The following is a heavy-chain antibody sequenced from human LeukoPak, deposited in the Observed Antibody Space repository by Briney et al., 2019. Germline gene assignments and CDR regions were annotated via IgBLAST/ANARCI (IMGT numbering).Heavy chain of an antibody. D-gene: IGHD3-3*01. Sequence: PGGSLRLSCAASGFTFSDYYMSWIRQAPGKGLEWVSYISSSGNTIYYADSVKGRFTISRDNAKNSLYLQMNGLRVEDTAVYYCARVYYASWSGQPLSQHWLDPWGQGTLVTVSS. CDR3: ARVYYASWSGQPLSQHWLDP. CDR1: GFTFSDYY. J-gene: IGHJ5*02. V-gene: IGHV3-11*04. CDR2: ISSSGNTI.